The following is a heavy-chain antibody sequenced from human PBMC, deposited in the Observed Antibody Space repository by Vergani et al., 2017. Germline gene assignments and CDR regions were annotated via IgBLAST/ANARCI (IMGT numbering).Heavy chain of an antibody. CDR3: ARAGHGPKTTPWIYYYYGMDV. J-gene: IGHJ6*02. D-gene: IGHD1-7*01. V-gene: IGHV3-53*04. Sequence: EVQLVESGGGLVQPGGSLRLSCAASGFTVSSNYMSWVRPAPGKGLGWVAVIYSGGSTYYADSVKGRFTISRRNSMNTLYLQMNSLRAEDTAVYYGARAGHGPKTTPWIYYYYGMDVWGQGTTVTVSS. CDR1: GFTVSSNY. CDR2: IYSGGST.